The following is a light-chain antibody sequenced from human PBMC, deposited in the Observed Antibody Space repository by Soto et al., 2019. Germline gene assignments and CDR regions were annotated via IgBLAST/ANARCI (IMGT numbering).Light chain of an antibody. Sequence: EIVLTQSPATLSLSPGERATLSCRASQSVSSYLAWYQQKPGQAPRLLIYDASNRSTGIPARFSGSGSGTDFILTISSLEPEDFAVYCCQQRSNWPLTFGGGTKVEIK. V-gene: IGKV3-11*01. J-gene: IGKJ4*01. CDR3: QQRSNWPLT. CDR1: QSVSSY. CDR2: DAS.